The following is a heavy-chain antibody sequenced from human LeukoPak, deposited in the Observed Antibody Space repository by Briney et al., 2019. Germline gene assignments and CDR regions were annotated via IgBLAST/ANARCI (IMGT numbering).Heavy chain of an antibody. Sequence: SETLSLTCTVSGGSISSYYWSWIRQPAGKGLEWIGRIYTSGSTNYNPSLKGRVTMSVDTSKNQFSLKLSSVTAADTAVYYCARDISPYYDFWSGWNTNWFDPWGQGTLVTVSS. CDR3: ARDISPYYDFWSGWNTNWFDP. J-gene: IGHJ5*02. V-gene: IGHV4-4*07. D-gene: IGHD3-3*01. CDR1: GGSISSYY. CDR2: IYTSGST.